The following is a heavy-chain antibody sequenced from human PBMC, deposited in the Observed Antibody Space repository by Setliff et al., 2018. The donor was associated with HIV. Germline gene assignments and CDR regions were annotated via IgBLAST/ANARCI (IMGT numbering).Heavy chain of an antibody. CDR3: AREGYDYVWGSYRSYYMDV. V-gene: IGHV1-46*01. D-gene: IGHD3-16*02. Sequence: ASVKVSCKASGYTFTSYYMQWVRQAPGQGLEWMGIISPSGGSTNYAQKFQGRVTMTRDTSTSTVYMGLSSLRSEDTAVYYCAREGYDYVWGSYRSYYMDVWGKGTTVTVSS. J-gene: IGHJ6*03. CDR2: ISPSGGST. CDR1: GYTFTSYY.